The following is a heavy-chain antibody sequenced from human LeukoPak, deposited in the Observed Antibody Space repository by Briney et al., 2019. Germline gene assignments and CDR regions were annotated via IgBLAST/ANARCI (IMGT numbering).Heavy chain of an antibody. CDR1: GFTFSSYW. CDR3: ARSGYLNG. Sequence: PGGSLRLSCAASGFTFSSYWMHWVRQAPGKGLEWVSYISNSASTMYYADSVKGRFTISRDNAKNSLYLQMNSLRAEDTAVYYCARSGYLNGWGQGTLVTVSS. CDR2: ISNSASTM. J-gene: IGHJ1*01. D-gene: IGHD3-3*01. V-gene: IGHV3-48*04.